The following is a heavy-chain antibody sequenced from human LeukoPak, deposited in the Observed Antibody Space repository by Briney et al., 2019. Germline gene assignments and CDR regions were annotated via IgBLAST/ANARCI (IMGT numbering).Heavy chain of an antibody. D-gene: IGHD3-22*01. CDR3: XXXXYDGSGYXXAFDI. V-gene: IGHV4-59*01. Sequence: SETLSLTCSVSGVSISSSYWSWIRQPPGKRPEWIGFIHQNGNTNYNPSLKSRFTMSVDTSKNQFSLQMRSLTPADTAVYYFXXXXYDGSGYXXAFDIWGQGTMVAV. J-gene: IGHJ3*02. CDR1: GVSISSSY. CDR2: IHQNGNT.